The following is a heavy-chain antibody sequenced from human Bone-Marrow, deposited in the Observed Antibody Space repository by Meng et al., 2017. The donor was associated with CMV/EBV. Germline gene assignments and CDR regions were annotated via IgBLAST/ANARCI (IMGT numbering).Heavy chain of an antibody. CDR2: INPSGGST. Sequence: ASVKVSCKASGYTFTSYYMHWVRQAPGQGLEWMGIINPSGGSTSYAQKFQGRVTMTRDTSTSTVYMELSSLISEDTAVYYGARGSRSDYYDSSGYKKAYWGQGKRVNGAS. CDR1: GYTFTSYY. CDR3: ARGSRSDYYDSSGYKKAY. D-gene: IGHD3-22*01. V-gene: IGHV1-46*01. J-gene: IGHJ4*02.